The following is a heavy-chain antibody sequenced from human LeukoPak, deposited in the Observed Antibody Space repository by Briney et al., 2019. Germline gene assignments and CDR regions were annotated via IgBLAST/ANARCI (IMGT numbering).Heavy chain of an antibody. V-gene: IGHV3-23*01. CDR2: ISGSGGST. D-gene: IGHD3-9*01. CDR1: GFTFSSYG. J-gene: IGHJ4*02. CDR3: AKDFEDFDWLLSLFDY. Sequence: GGSLRLSCAASGFTFSSYGMSWVRQAPGKGLEWVSAISGSGGSTYYADSVKGRFTISRDNSKNTLYLQMNSLRAEDTAVYYCAKDFEDFDWLLSLFDYWGQGTLVTVSS.